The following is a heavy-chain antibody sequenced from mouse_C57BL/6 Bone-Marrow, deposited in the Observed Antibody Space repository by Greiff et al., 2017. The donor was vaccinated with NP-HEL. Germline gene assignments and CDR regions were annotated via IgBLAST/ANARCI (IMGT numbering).Heavy chain of an antibody. D-gene: IGHD1-1*01. CDR3: ASDYGSSPFAY. CDR1: GYAFTNYL. J-gene: IGHJ3*01. CDR2: INPGSGGT. V-gene: IGHV1-54*01. Sequence: VQRVESGAELVRPGTSVKVSCKASGYAFTNYLIEWVKQRPGQGLEWIGVINPGSGGTNYNEKFKGKATLTADKSSSTAYMQLSSLTSEDSAVYFCASDYGSSPFAYWGQGTLVTVSA.